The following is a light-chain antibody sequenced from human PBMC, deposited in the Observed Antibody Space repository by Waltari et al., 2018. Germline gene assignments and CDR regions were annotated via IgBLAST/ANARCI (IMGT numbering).Light chain of an antibody. Sequence: DIQMTQSPSSVSASVGDRVTITCRASQDISRWLAWYQQKAGKAPKFLIYDASTLQSGVPSRFSGSGSGTDFTLTISSLQPEDAAFYYCQQYYIPPWTFGQGTKVEI. J-gene: IGKJ1*01. V-gene: IGKV1-12*01. CDR3: QQYYIPPWT. CDR1: QDISRW. CDR2: DAS.